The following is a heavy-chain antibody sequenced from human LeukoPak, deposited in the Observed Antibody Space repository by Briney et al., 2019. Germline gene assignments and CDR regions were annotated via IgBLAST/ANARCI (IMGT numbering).Heavy chain of an antibody. CDR3: AKDHSGWYQAEYFQH. V-gene: IGHV3-23*01. J-gene: IGHJ1*01. D-gene: IGHD6-19*01. CDR1: GFTFSDYY. CDR2: ISGSGGST. Sequence: GGSLRLSCAASGFTFSDYYMSWIRQPPGKGLEWVSAISGSGGSTYYADSVKGRFTISRDNSKNTLYLQMNSLRAEDTAVYYCAKDHSGWYQAEYFQHWGQGTLVTVSS.